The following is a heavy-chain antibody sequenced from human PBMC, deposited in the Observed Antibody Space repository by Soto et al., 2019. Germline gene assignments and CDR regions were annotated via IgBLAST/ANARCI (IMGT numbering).Heavy chain of an antibody. D-gene: IGHD1-7*01. Sequence: QITLKESGPTLVKPTETLTLTCTFSGLSLRTSGVGVGWVRQSPGKALVWHALIYWDDDKRYRPSLKTRLTITKDTSKNQVVLTMTNMDPVDTPTYYCVHPTEPGTIVFDIWGQGAVVTVSS. CDR3: VHPTEPGTIVFDI. V-gene: IGHV2-5*02. CDR1: GLSLRTSGVG. J-gene: IGHJ3*02. CDR2: IYWDDDK.